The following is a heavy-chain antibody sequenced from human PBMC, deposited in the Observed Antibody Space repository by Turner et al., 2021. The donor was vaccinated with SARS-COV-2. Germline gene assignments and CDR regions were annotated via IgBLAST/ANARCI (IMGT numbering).Heavy chain of an antibody. CDR1: GGPISSSSYY. J-gene: IGHJ6*02. CDR3: AGEVVVLTTTHYGMDV. D-gene: IGHD1-26*01. V-gene: IGHV4-39*01. Sequence: QLQLQESGPGLVKPSETLSLTCTVTGGPISSSSYYWGWIRQPPGTGLEWIGSIYYSGSTYYNPSLKSRVTISVDTSKNQFSLKLSSVTAADTAVYYCAGEVVVLTTTHYGMDVWGQGTTVTVSS. CDR2: IYYSGST.